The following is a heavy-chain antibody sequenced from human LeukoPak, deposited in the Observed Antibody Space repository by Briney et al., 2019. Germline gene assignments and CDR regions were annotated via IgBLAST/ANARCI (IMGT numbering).Heavy chain of an antibody. V-gene: IGHV1-69*06. J-gene: IGHJ4*02. Sequence: VASVKVSCKASGGTFSSYAISWVRQAPGQGLEWMGGIIPIFGTANYAQKFQGRVTITADKSTSTAYMELSSLRSEDTAVYYCAMGPYMGSGYDYGSGFDYWGQGTLVTVSS. D-gene: IGHD5-12*01. CDR2: IIPIFGTA. CDR1: GGTFSSYA. CDR3: AMGPYMGSGYDYGSGFDY.